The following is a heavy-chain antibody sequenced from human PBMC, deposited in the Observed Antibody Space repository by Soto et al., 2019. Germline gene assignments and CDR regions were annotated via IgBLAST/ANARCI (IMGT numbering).Heavy chain of an antibody. CDR3: ARGATHGSSWYFWFDP. D-gene: IGHD6-13*01. CDR1: GGTFSTDP. V-gene: IGHV1-69*01. CDR2: IIPLFGTT. Sequence: QVQLVQSGAEVRMPGSSVKFYCKASGGTFSTDPINWVRQAPGQGLDWMGGIIPLFGTTNYAQKFKGRVTITADESTSTAYMELSSLRAEDAAVYYCARGATHGSSWYFWFDPWGQGTLVTVSS. J-gene: IGHJ5*02.